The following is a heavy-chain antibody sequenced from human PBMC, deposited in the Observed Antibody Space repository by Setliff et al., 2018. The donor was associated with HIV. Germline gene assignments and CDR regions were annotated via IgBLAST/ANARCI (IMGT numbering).Heavy chain of an antibody. Sequence: SCKASGYTFTSYSMHWVRLAPGQRLEWMGWLRTGTGDGSSKYYADSVKGRFTISRDNSKNSLYLQMSSLRAEDTAVYYCVRQVSYYHFYMDVWGKGTTVTVSS. J-gene: IGHJ6*03. CDR3: VRQVSYYHFYMDV. V-gene: IGHV3-30*07. CDR1: GYTFTSYS. CDR2: GTGDGSSK. D-gene: IGHD6-6*01.